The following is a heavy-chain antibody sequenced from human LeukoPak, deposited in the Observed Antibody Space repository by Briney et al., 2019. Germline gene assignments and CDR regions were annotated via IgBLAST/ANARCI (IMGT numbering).Heavy chain of an antibody. CDR3: AKDSLVGHPYYYYYMDV. V-gene: IGHV3-30-3*01. D-gene: IGHD2-8*02. CDR1: GFTFSSYA. CDR2: ISYDGSNK. J-gene: IGHJ6*03. Sequence: GRSLRLSCAASGFTFSSYAMHWVRQAPGKGLEWVAVISYDGSNKYYADSVEGRFTISRDNSKNMLYLQMISLSAEDTAVYYCAKDSLVGHPYYYYYMDVWGKGTTVTVSS.